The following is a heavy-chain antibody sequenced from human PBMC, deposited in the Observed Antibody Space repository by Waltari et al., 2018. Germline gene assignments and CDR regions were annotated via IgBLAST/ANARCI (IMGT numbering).Heavy chain of an antibody. Sequence: QVQLQESGPGLVKPSQTLSLTCTVSGGPISSDDYCWNWIRQPPGKGLEWIGYIFYSGSTYYNPSLKSRVTISVDTSKTQFSLKLSSVTAADTAVYYCARDSVVAGGGFDYWGQGTLVTVSS. CDR2: IFYSGST. J-gene: IGHJ4*02. CDR1: GGPISSDDYC. D-gene: IGHD2-15*01. V-gene: IGHV4-30-4*08. CDR3: ARDSVVAGGGFDY.